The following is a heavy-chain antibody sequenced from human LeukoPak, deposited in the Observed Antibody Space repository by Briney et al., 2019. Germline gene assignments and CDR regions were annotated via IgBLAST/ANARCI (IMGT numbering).Heavy chain of an antibody. D-gene: IGHD6-13*01. J-gene: IGHJ4*02. V-gene: IGHV3-48*01. CDR3: ARDPYDIAAAAHFDY. CDR2: ISSSSSTV. CDR1: GFIFSDYS. Sequence: GGSLRLSCAASGFIFSDYSMNWVRQAPGKGLEWVSFISSSSSTVYYADSVKGRFTISRDYANNSLFLQMNGLTAEDTAVYYCARDPYDIAAAAHFDYWGQGTLVTVSS.